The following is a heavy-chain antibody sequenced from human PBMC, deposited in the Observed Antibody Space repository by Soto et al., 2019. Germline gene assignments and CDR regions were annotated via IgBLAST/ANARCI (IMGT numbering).Heavy chain of an antibody. CDR3: ARRYYDILTGYYSRRYYFDY. D-gene: IGHD3-9*01. J-gene: IGHJ4*02. V-gene: IGHV4-4*02. CDR1: SGSISSSNW. CDR2: IYHSGST. Sequence: PSETLSLTCAVSSGSISSSNWWSWVRQPPGKGLEWIGEIYHSGSTNYNPSLKSRVTISVDTSKNQFSLKLSSVTAADTAVYYCARRYYDILTGYYSRRYYFDYWGQGTLVTVSS.